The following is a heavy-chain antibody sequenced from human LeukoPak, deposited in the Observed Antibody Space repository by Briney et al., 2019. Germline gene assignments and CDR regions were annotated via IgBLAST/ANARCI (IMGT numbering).Heavy chain of an antibody. V-gene: IGHV1-2*06. D-gene: IGHD4-17*01. CDR2: INPNSGDT. CDR3: ARDRGTTYASDI. J-gene: IGHJ3*02. Sequence: GASVKVSCKASGYTFISYGISWVRQAPEQGLEWMGRINPNSGDTNYAQRFQGRVTMTRDTSISTAYMELRRLTSDDTAVYYCARDRGTTYASDIWGQGTMVTVSS. CDR1: GYTFISYG.